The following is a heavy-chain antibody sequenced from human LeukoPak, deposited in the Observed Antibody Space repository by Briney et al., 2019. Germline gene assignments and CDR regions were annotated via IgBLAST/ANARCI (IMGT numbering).Heavy chain of an antibody. D-gene: IGHD1-7*01. V-gene: IGHV4-34*01. CDR2: INDSGTI. Sequence: SETLSLTCTVSGGSISSYYWSWIRQSPGIGLEWIGEINDSGTINYNPSLMSRVTISVDKSKNQFSLKLTSATAADTAVYYCARRWNYGRNYYIDVWGKGATVSVSS. CDR1: GGSISSYY. J-gene: IGHJ6*03. CDR3: ARRWNYGRNYYIDV.